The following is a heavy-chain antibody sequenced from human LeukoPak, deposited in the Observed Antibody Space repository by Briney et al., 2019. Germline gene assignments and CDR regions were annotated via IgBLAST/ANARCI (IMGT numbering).Heavy chain of an antibody. D-gene: IGHD2-2*01. CDR3: ARDRSIVVAPAAIDY. V-gene: IGHV3-21*01. CDR2: ISSSSSYI. J-gene: IGHJ4*02. CDR1: GFTFSSYS. Sequence: GGSLRLSCAASGFTFSSYSMNWVRQAPGKGLEWVSTISSSSSYIYYADSVKGRFTISRDNAKNSLYLQMNSLRAEDTAVYYCARDRSIVVAPAAIDYWGQGTLVTVSS.